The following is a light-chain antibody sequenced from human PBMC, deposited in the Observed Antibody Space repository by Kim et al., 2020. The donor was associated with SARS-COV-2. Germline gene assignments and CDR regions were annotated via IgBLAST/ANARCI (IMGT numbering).Light chain of an antibody. CDR2: SNN. Sequence: GQRFTISCSGSSSNIGSNTVNWYQQLPGTAPKLLIYSNNQRPSGVPDRFSGYKSGTSASLAISGLQSEDEADYYCAAWDDSLNGPVFGGGTQLTVL. CDR1: SSNIGSNT. CDR3: AAWDDSLNGPV. V-gene: IGLV1-44*01. J-gene: IGLJ2*01.